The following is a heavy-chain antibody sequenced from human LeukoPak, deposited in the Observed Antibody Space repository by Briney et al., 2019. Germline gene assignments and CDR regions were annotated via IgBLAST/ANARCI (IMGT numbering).Heavy chain of an antibody. CDR2: IWYDGSNK. CDR3: AKDFYYDSSNYD. J-gene: IGHJ4*02. D-gene: IGHD3-22*01. Sequence: GGSLRLSCAASGFTFSSYGMHWVRQAPGKGLQWVALIWYDGSNKYYADSVEGRFTISRDSSKNTLYLHMDSLRAEDTAVYYCAKDFYYDSSNYDWGQGTLVTVSS. CDR1: GFTFSSYG. V-gene: IGHV3-33*06.